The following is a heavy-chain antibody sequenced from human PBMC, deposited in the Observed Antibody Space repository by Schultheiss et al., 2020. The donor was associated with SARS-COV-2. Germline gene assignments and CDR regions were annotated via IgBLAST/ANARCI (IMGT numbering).Heavy chain of an antibody. D-gene: IGHD4-17*01. CDR1: GYSFTTYG. CDR3: ARHHPYGDRTEYFQH. Sequence: ASVKVSCKASGYSFTTYGMNWVPQAPGQGLEWVGWISGYNGNTHYAQKLQARLTLTTDTSTSTAYMELSSLRSEDTAVFYCARHHPYGDRTEYFQHWGQGTLVTVSS. J-gene: IGHJ1*01. CDR2: ISGYNGNT. V-gene: IGHV1-18*01.